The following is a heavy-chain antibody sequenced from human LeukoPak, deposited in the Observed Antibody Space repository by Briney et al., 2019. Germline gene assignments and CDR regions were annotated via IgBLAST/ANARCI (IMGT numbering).Heavy chain of an antibody. CDR2: INPNSGGT. Sequence: ASVTVPCKASGYTFTGYYMHWVRQAPGQGLEWMGWINPNSGGTKYAQQFQGRVTMTRDTSISTAYMELSRLTSDDTAVYYCARGEGDSSSWPLNYWGQGTLVPVSS. V-gene: IGHV1-2*02. CDR3: ARGEGDSSSWPLNY. D-gene: IGHD6-13*01. CDR1: GYTFTGYY. J-gene: IGHJ4*02.